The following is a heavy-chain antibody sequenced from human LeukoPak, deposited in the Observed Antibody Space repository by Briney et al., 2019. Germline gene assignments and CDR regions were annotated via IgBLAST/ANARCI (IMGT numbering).Heavy chain of an antibody. Sequence: GGSLRLSCAASGFTSSNAWMNWVRQAPGKGLEWVGRIRSQTAGGTTDFAAPVKGRFSISRDDSKNSLYLQMNSLTSEDTAVYYCAHGSAQYYEYWGQGTLVTVSS. CDR3: AHGSAQYYEY. CDR2: IRSQTAGGTT. J-gene: IGHJ1*01. CDR1: GFTSSNAW. V-gene: IGHV3-15*07. D-gene: IGHD2-15*01.